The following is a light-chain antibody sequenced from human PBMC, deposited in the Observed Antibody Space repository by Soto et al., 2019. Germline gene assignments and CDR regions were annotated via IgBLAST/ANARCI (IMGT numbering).Light chain of an antibody. CDR1: HGLLYSLDNKSY. CDR3: QQYLHTPRT. Sequence: DAVMTQAPDSLAASLGERATMRCKSSHGLLYSLDNKSYLAWYQQKPGQPPKLXXYWASTRASGVPDRFSGSGSGTDCTLTINSLKAEDGAVYYCQQYLHTPRTFGQGTKVDIK. CDR2: WAS. V-gene: IGKV4-1*01. J-gene: IGKJ1*01.